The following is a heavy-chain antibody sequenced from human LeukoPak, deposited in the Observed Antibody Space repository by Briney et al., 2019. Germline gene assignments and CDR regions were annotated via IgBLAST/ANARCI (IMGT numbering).Heavy chain of an antibody. D-gene: IGHD5-12*01. CDR1: GGSFSGYY. V-gene: IGHV3-23*01. J-gene: IGHJ4*02. CDR3: AKDGAWLRFDD. Sequence: ETLSLTCAVYGGSFSGYYWSWIRQPPGKGLEWVSGISPGGGPTYYADSVKGRFTISRDDSKNTLYLQMNNLRAEDTAVYYCAKDGAWLRFDDWGQGILVTVSS. CDR2: ISPGGGPT.